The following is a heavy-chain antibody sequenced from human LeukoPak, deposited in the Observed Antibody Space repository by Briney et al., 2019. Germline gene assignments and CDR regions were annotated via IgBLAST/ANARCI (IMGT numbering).Heavy chain of an antibody. Sequence: SETLSLTCAVSGGSIISSDWWGWVRQPPGKGLEWLGEIYHSGSTNYSPSLKSRVTISVVKSKNEFSLKLSSVTAADTAVYYCASGPAADYQHWGQGTLVTVSS. CDR3: ASGPAADYQH. V-gene: IGHV4-4*02. J-gene: IGHJ1*01. CDR1: GGSIISSDW. D-gene: IGHD2-2*01. CDR2: IYHSGST.